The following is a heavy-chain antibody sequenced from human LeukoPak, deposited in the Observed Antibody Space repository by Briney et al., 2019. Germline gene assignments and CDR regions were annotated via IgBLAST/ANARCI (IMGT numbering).Heavy chain of an antibody. J-gene: IGHJ4*02. V-gene: IGHV4-39*01. Sequence: SETLSLTCTVSGGSISSSSYYWGWIRQPPGKGLEWIGSIYYSGNTYYNPSLKSRVTISVDTSKNQFSLKLSSVTAADTAVYYCARQSSSGWQPTLMHFDYWGQGTLVTVSS. CDR2: IYYSGNT. CDR1: GGSISSSSYY. CDR3: ARQSSSGWQPTLMHFDY. D-gene: IGHD6-19*01.